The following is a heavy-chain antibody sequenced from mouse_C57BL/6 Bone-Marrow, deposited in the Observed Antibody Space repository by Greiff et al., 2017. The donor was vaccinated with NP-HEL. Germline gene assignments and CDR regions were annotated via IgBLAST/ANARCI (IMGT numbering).Heavy chain of an antibody. J-gene: IGHJ3*01. Sequence: VQLKESGPELVKPGASVKMSCKASGYTFTDYYMHWVKQKPGKGLEWIGEIYPGSGNTYYNEKFKGKATLTADTSSSTAYMELNSLTSEDSAVYYCARGGGYPFAYWGQGTLVTVSA. D-gene: IGHD2-2*01. CDR3: RGGGYPFAY. CDR2: YPGSGNTY. V-gene: IGHV1-83*01. CDR1: YTFTDYYM.